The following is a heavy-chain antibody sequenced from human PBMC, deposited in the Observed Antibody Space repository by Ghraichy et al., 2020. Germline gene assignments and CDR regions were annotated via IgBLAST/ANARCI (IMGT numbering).Heavy chain of an antibody. Sequence: TLSLTCTVSGGSVSSGSYYWSWIRQPPGKGLEWIGYMYYSGSTNYNPSLKSQFTISVDTSKNQFSLKLSSVTAADTAVYYCARDQTGDWYFDLWGRGTLVTVSS. J-gene: IGHJ2*01. CDR2: MYYSGST. CDR1: GGSVSSGSYY. V-gene: IGHV4-61*01. CDR3: ARDQTGDWYFDL. D-gene: IGHD7-27*01.